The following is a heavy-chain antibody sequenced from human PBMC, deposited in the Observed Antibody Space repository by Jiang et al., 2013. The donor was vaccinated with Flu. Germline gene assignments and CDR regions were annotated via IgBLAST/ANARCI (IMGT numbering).Heavy chain of an antibody. J-gene: IGHJ4*02. CDR1: GFTFSSYA. CDR2: ISGSGGST. D-gene: IGHD6-19*01. CDR3: AKGLAGSSSGWYTPFYFDY. V-gene: IGHV3-23*04. Sequence: VQLVESGGGLVQPGGSLRLSCAASGFTFSSYAMSWVRQAPGKGLEWVSAISGSGGSTYYADSVKGRFTISRDNSKNTLYLQMNSLRAEDTAVYYCAKGLAGSSSGWYTPFYFDYWGQGTLVTVSS.